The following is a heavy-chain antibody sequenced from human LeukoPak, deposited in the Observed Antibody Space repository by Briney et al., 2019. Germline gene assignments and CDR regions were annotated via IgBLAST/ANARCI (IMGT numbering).Heavy chain of an antibody. Sequence: PSETLSLTCTVSGGSISSYYWSWIRQPPGKGLEWIWYIYYSGSTNYNPSLKSRVTISVDTSKNQFSLKLSSVTAADTAVYYCARGGSYYDILTRYHNWFDPWGQGTLVTVSS. V-gene: IGHV4-59*01. CDR2: IYYSGST. CDR1: GGSISSYY. D-gene: IGHD3-9*01. CDR3: ARGGSYYDILTRYHNWFDP. J-gene: IGHJ5*02.